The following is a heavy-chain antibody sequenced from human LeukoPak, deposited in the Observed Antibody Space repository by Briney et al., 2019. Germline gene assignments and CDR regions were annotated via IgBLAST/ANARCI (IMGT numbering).Heavy chain of an antibody. V-gene: IGHV4-4*07. CDR3: ARGGDTSGYYGINWYFDP. J-gene: IGHJ2*01. D-gene: IGHD3-3*01. CDR1: GGSISSHC. Sequence: SETLSLTCTVSGGSISSHCWSWIRQPAGKGLEWIGRIHTSGSTNYTPSLKSRVTMSVDTSKNEFSLKLSSVTAADTAVYYCARGGDTSGYYGINWYFDPWGRGTLVTVSS. CDR2: IHTSGST.